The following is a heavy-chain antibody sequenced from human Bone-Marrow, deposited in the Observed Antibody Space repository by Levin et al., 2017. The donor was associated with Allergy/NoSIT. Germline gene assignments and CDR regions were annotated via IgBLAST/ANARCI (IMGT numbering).Heavy chain of an antibody. CDR3: ARAIDSNVAYPSYFDS. CDR2: LYSGGTA. V-gene: IGHV3-53*01. Sequence: SGGSLRLSCAASGFSVSSNYMSWVRQAPGEGLEWVSTLYSGGTAYYSRSVKGRFTISRDNSQNMMYLQMNSLRAEDTALYYCARAIDSNVAYPSYFDSWGQGALVTVSS. D-gene: IGHD2-21*01. CDR1: GFSVSSNY. J-gene: IGHJ4*02.